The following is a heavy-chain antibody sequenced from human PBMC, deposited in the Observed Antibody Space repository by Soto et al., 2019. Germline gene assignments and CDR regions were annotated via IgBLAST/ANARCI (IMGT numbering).Heavy chain of an antibody. CDR2: ISGSGGST. J-gene: IGHJ6*03. V-gene: IGHV3-23*01. Sequence: GESLKISCAASGFTFSSYAMSWVRQAPGKGLEWVSAISGSGGSTYYADSVKGRFTISRDNSKNTLYLQMNSLRAEDTAVYYCAKEGGYDFDYYYYYMDVWGKGTTVTVSS. CDR3: AKEGGYDFDYYYYYMDV. D-gene: IGHD5-12*01. CDR1: GFTFSSYA.